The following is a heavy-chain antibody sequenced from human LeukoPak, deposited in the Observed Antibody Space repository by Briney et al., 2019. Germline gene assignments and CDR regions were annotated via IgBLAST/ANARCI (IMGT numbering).Heavy chain of an antibody. CDR3: SRPYYDSGGRAYTWFDP. V-gene: IGHV1-2*02. CDR1: GYTFTGYY. Sequence: GASVKVSCKASGYTFTGYYMHWVRQAPGQGLEWMGWINPNSGGTNYAQKFQGRVTMTRDTSISTAYMELSRLRSDDTSVYYCSRPYYDSGGRAYTWFDPWGQGTLVTVSS. J-gene: IGHJ5*02. CDR2: INPNSGGT. D-gene: IGHD3-22*01.